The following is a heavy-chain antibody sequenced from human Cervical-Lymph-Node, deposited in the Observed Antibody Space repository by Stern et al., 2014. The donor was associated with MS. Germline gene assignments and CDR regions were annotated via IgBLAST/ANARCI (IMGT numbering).Heavy chain of an antibody. CDR2: VYYSGAT. D-gene: IGHD2-8*02. CDR1: GDSISSYTHY. CDR3: AKHACTGAACPFDL. Sequence: QLQLQESGPGLVKPSETLSLTCAVSGDSISSYTHYWAWIRQPPGKGLEWIGSVYYSGATYYNPSLKGPAPISLDTSKNHFSRGLNSVTAADTAVYYCAKHACTGAACPFDLWGQGTLVTVSS. J-gene: IGHJ4*02. V-gene: IGHV4-39*01.